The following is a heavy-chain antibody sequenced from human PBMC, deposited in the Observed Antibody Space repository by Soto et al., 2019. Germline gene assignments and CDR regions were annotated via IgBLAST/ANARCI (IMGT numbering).Heavy chain of an antibody. Sequence: QVQLVESGGGVVQPGRSLRLSCAASGFSFSSYGMHWLRQAAGKGLEWVAGISYDGSNKYYAESVRGRFTISRDNSTNTLYLLMNRLRPEDTAVFYCAKERREQYLRLPFFDYWGQGTLVTVSS. J-gene: IGHJ4*02. CDR1: GFSFSSYG. CDR2: ISYDGSNK. V-gene: IGHV3-30*18. CDR3: AKERREQYLRLPFFDY. D-gene: IGHD2-2*01.